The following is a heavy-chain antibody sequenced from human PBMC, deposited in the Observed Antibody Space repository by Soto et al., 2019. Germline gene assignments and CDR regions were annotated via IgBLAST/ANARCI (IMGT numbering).Heavy chain of an antibody. D-gene: IGHD3-22*01. CDR2: TYNSGST. Sequence: SETLSLTCTVSGGSTSRGGYYWSWIRQNPGKGLEWIGYTYNSGSTYYNPSLKSRVTISVDTSKNQFSLRLSSVTAADTAKYYCAREKYDSSGRNWFDPWGQGTLVTVS. J-gene: IGHJ5*02. V-gene: IGHV4-30-4*08. CDR3: AREKYDSSGRNWFDP. CDR1: GGSTSRGGYY.